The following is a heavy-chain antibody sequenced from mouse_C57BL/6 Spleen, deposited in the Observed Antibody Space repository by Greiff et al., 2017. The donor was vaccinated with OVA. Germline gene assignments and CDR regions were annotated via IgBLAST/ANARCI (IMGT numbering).Heavy chain of an antibody. CDR3: ARTLRYYFDY. J-gene: IGHJ2*01. CDR2: INPSSGYT. CDR1: GYTFTSYT. D-gene: IGHD1-1*01. V-gene: IGHV1-4*01. Sequence: VQLQQSGAELARPGASVKMSCKASGYTFTSYTMHWVKQRPGQGLEWIGYINPSSGYTKYNQKFKDKATLTADKSSSTAYMQLSSLTSEDAAVYYCARTLRYYFDYWGQGTTLTVSS.